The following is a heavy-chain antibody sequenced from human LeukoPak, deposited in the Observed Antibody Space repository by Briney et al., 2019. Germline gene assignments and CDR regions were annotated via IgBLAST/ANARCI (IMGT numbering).Heavy chain of an antibody. J-gene: IGHJ4*02. Sequence: PGGSLRLSCAASGFTFSRYTMHWVRQAPGKGLECVAAISYDGSNKYYADSVKGRFTISGDNSKNTLYLQMNSLRPEDTAVYYCASWGGDGSGSYFDYWGQGTLVTVSS. CDR2: ISYDGSNK. CDR3: ASWGGDGSGSYFDY. CDR1: GFTFSRYT. D-gene: IGHD3-10*01. V-gene: IGHV3-30-3*01.